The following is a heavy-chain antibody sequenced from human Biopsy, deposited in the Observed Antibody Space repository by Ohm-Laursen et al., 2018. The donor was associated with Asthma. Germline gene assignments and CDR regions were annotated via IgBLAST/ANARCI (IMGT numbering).Heavy chain of an antibody. D-gene: IGHD2-21*02. CDR2: IYYSGST. CDR3: ARGVDRVTGLLDHFDS. Sequence: TLSLTCTVSGGPINIGDYYWSWIRQHPVKGLEWIGHIYYSGSTYYNPSLKSRVSISLDTSKNQFSLSLTSVTAADTAVYYCARGVDRVTGLLDHFDSWGQGTLVTVSS. V-gene: IGHV4-31*03. J-gene: IGHJ4*02. CDR1: GGPINIGDYY.